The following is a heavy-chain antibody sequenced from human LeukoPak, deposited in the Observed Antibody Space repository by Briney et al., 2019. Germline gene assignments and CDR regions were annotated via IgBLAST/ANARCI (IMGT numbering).Heavy chain of an antibody. Sequence: SETLSLTCAVSGGSISSGGYSWSWIRQPPGKGLEWIGYIYYSGSTYYNPSLKSRVTISVDTSKNQFSLKLSSVTAADTAVYYCARRPYYYDSSGYYWGQGTLVTVSS. V-gene: IGHV4-30-4*07. D-gene: IGHD3-22*01. CDR1: GGSISSGGYS. CDR2: IYYSGST. J-gene: IGHJ4*02. CDR3: ARRPYYYDSSGYY.